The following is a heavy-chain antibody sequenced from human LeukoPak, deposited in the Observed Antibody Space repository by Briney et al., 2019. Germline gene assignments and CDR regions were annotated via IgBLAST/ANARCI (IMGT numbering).Heavy chain of an antibody. Sequence: GGSLRLSCAASGFTFSSYWMSWVRQAPGKGLEWVANIKQDGSEKYYVDSVKGRLTISRDNAKKSLYLQMNSLRAEDTALFYCARVFNWNYFRGFRSAPDDWGQGTLFTVSS. V-gene: IGHV3-7*01. CDR3: ARVFNWNYFRGFRSAPDD. D-gene: IGHD1-7*01. CDR1: GFTFSSYW. J-gene: IGHJ4*02. CDR2: IKQDGSEK.